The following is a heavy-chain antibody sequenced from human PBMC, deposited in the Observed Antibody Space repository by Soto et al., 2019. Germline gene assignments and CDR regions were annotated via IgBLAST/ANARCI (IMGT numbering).Heavy chain of an antibody. D-gene: IGHD1-26*01. Sequence: SETQSLTSPVYGCSLSSPYWKWIRQPPGKGLCWIGYIFYTGSTNYNPSLKSRVSMSVDTSKKQFSLKLSSLTAADTAVYYCARDFGSYAGSTTNDYFGMNVWGPGNTVTGSS. J-gene: IGHJ6*02. CDR3: ARDFGSYAGSTTNDYFGMNV. V-gene: IGHV4-59*11. CDR1: GCSLSSPY. CDR2: IFYTGST.